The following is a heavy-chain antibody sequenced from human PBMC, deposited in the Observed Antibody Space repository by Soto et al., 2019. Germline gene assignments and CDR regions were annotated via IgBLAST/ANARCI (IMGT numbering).Heavy chain of an antibody. CDR1: GYIFVNYG. CDR3: VMVDNYVTPTPQDV. D-gene: IGHD3-16*01. J-gene: IGHJ6*02. V-gene: IGHV1-18*01. CDR2: ISPYTGNT. Sequence: QVQLVQSGDEVKKPGASVKVSCKASGYIFVNYGIAWVRQAPGQGLEWMGWISPYTGNTHSATKVQGRLTMTTDTSPSTAYVDLGSLTSDDTAVYYCVMVDNYVTPTPQDVWGQGTTVTVSS.